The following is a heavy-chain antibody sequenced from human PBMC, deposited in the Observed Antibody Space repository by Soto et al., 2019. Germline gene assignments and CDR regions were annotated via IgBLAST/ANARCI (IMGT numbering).Heavy chain of an antibody. CDR3: ARDPGLTRPERRYCSGGSCSYYYYYYYMDV. J-gene: IGHJ6*03. CDR1: GYTFTSYG. CDR2: ISAYNGNT. D-gene: IGHD2-15*01. V-gene: IGHV1-18*01. Sequence: GASVKVSCKASGYTFTSYGISWVRQAPGQGLEWMGWISAYNGNTNYAQKLQGRVTMTTDTSTSTAYMELRSLRSDDTAVYYCARDPGLTRPERRYCSGGSCSYYYYYYYMDVWGKGTTVTVSS.